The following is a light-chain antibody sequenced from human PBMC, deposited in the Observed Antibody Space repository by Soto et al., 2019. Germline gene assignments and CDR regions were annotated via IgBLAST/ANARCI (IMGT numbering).Light chain of an antibody. Sequence: DIQMTQSPSSLSASVGDRVTITCQASQDISNYLNWYQQKPGKAPKLLIYDASNLETGVPSRFSGSGSGTDFTFTISSLQPEDIATYYCQQYDNLPLTFGGVPKVEIK. CDR1: QDISNY. V-gene: IGKV1-33*01. CDR2: DAS. CDR3: QQYDNLPLT. J-gene: IGKJ4*01.